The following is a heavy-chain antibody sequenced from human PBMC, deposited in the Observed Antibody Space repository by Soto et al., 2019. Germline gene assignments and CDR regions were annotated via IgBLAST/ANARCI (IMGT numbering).Heavy chain of an antibody. J-gene: IGHJ6*04. Sequence: SETLSLTCTVSGGSISSSSYYWGWIRQPPGKGLEWIGSIYYSGSTYYNPSLKSRVAISVDTSKNQFSLKLSSVTAADTAVYYCARLGGQLLPFYYYYYGRDVWGKGTTVTVSS. V-gene: IGHV4-39*01. CDR1: GGSISSSSYY. D-gene: IGHD2-2*01. CDR3: ARLGGQLLPFYYYYYGRDV. CDR2: IYYSGST.